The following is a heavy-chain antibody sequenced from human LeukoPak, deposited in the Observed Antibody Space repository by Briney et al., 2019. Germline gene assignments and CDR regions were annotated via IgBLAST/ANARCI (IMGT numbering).Heavy chain of an antibody. CDR1: GGSISSYY. D-gene: IGHD6-19*01. CDR2: IQNTGGT. J-gene: IGHJ4*02. CDR3: VKHGSGWSFDY. Sequence: SESLSLTCTVSGGSISSYYRSWIRQSPGKGLEWIGYIQNTGGTNYNPYLESRVSISKDTSKNQFSLQVRSVTAADAAVYYCVKHGSGWSFDYWGQGTLVAVSS. V-gene: IGHV4-59*01.